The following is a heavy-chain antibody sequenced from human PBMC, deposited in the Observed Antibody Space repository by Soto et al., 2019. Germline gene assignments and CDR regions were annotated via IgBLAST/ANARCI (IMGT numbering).Heavy chain of an antibody. CDR1: GFTFSSYA. CDR3: ARAYTWGVAVAGT. J-gene: IGHJ4*02. D-gene: IGHD6-19*01. CDR2: ISGSGGST. Sequence: GGSLRLSCAASGFTFSSYAMSWVRQAPGKGLEWVSAISGSGGSTYYADSVKGRVTISRDNSKNTLYLQMNSLRAEDTAVYYCARAYTWGVAVAGTWGQGTLVTVSS. V-gene: IGHV3-23*01.